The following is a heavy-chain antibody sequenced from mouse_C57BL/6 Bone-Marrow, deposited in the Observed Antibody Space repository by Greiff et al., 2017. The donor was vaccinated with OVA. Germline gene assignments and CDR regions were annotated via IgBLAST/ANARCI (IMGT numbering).Heavy chain of an antibody. CDR3: AKGALWLLRWFAY. CDR2: IDPKSGGT. Sequence: VQLQQPGAELVKPGASVKLSCKASGYTFTSYWMHWVKQRHGRGLEWIGRIDPKSGGTKYNEKFKSKATLTVDKPSSPAFMQLSSLTSEDCAVYDCAKGALWLLRWFAYWGQGTLVTVSA. D-gene: IGHD2-3*01. V-gene: IGHV1-72*01. CDR1: GYTFTSYW. J-gene: IGHJ3*01.